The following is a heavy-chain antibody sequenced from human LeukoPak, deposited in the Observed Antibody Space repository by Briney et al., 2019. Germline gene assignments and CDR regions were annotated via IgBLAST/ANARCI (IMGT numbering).Heavy chain of an antibody. CDR3: AGISYSGTWPVGY. D-gene: IGHD6-6*01. CDR2: VSGGGDTT. Sequence: HPWGSLRLSCAASGFSFSSYAMSWVRQAPGKGLEWVSAVSGGGDTTYTADSVKGRFTISRDNSKNTIYLPMNTLITEDTALYYCAGISYSGTWPVGYWGQGTLVTVPA. J-gene: IGHJ4*02. V-gene: IGHV3-23*01. CDR1: GFSFSSYA.